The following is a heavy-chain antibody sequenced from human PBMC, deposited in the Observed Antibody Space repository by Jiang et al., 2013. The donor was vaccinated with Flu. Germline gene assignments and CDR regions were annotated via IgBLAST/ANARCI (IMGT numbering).Heavy chain of an antibody. V-gene: IGHV4-59*08. CDR1: GGSINSYY. D-gene: IGHD3-22*01. CDR2: IYYSGST. J-gene: IGHJ4*02. CDR3: ARQWYYYDSSGNYYFDY. Sequence: LLKPSETLPLTCTVSGGSINSYYWSWIRQPPGRGLEWIGYIYYSGSTNYNPSLKSRVTISVDTSKSQFSLKLSSVTAADTAVYYCARQWYYYDSSGNYYFDYWGQGTLVTVSS.